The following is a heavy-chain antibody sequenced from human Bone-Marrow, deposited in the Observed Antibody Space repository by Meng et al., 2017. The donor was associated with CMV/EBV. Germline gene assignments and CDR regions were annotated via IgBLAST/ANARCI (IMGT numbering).Heavy chain of an antibody. CDR1: GFTFSSYW. J-gene: IGHJ4*02. D-gene: IGHD3-3*01. CDR2: IKQDGSEK. V-gene: IGHV3-7*01. Sequence: GESLKISCAASGFTFSSYWMSWVRQAPGKGLEWVANIKQDGSEKYYVDSVKGRFTISRDNAKNSLYLQMNSLTAEDTAVYYCARAPRSGYYFDYWGQGTLVTVSS. CDR3: ARAPRSGYYFDY.